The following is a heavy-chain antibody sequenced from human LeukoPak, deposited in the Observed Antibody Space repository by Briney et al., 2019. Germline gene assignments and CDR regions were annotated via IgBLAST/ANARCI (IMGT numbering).Heavy chain of an antibody. CDR2: IHHSGST. J-gene: IGHJ4*02. CDR1: GGSIGSGGYS. D-gene: IGHD3-22*01. Sequence: SETLSLTCAVSGGSIGSGGYSWSWIRQPPGKGLEWIGYIHHSGSTYYNPSLKSRVTISVDRSKNQFSLKLSSVTAADTAVYYCARGLRQTYYYDSSGYYLDYWGQGTLVTVSS. CDR3: ARGLRQTYYYDSSGYYLDY. V-gene: IGHV4-30-2*01.